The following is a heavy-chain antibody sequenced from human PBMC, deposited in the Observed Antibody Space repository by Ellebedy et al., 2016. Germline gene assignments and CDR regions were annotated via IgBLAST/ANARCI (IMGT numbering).Heavy chain of an antibody. J-gene: IGHJ4*02. CDR3: ARVPIRVLWFGERHFDY. CDR1: GYTFTSYG. V-gene: IGHV1-18*01. CDR2: ISAYNGNT. Sequence: ASVKVSCXASGYTFTSYGISWVRQAPGQGLEWMGWISAYNGNTNYAQKLQGRVTMTTDTSTSTAYMELRSLRSDDTAVYYCARVPIRVLWFGERHFDYWGQGTLVTVSS. D-gene: IGHD3-10*01.